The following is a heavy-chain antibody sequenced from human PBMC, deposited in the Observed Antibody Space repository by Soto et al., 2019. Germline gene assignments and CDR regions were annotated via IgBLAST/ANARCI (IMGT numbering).Heavy chain of an antibody. V-gene: IGHV1-18*04. J-gene: IGHJ6*02. D-gene: IGHD3-16*01. Sequence: QVQLVQSGPEMMNTGASVKVSCKTSGYTFTTFGISWVRQAPGQGFEWMGWINTYNGNTNYAKRFQGRVTMTTETSTRTVYRELTRLTSDDTAVYYCARDVMIPFRWGYATTPKYNYHGMDVWGQGTTVSVSS. CDR3: ARDVMIPFRWGYATTPKYNYHGMDV. CDR1: GYTFTTFG. CDR2: INTYNGNT.